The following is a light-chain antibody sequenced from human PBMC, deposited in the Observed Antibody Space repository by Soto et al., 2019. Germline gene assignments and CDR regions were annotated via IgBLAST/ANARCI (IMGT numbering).Light chain of an antibody. CDR3: QQYGSSLWT. CDR2: GAS. CDR1: HSVSSN. J-gene: IGKJ1*01. V-gene: IGKV3-20*01. Sequence: IVMSQSPATLSVSTGERATLSCRASHSVSSNLAWYQQKPGQAPRLLIYGASTRATGIPARFSGSGSGTDFTLTISRLEPEDFAVYYCQQYGSSLWTFGQGTKVDI.